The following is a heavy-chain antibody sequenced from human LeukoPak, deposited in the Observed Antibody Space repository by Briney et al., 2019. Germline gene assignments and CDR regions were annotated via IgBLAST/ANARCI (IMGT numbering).Heavy chain of an antibody. CDR3: ARDGRGGLFYYFDS. J-gene: IGHJ4*02. CDR1: GDPMTTYY. D-gene: IGHD3-16*01. V-gene: IGHV4-59*01. CDR2: MSYSGDT. Sequence: SETLSLTCTVSGDPMTTYYWSWIRQPPGKGLEWIGYMSYSGDTRYNPSLKSRVTISVDASNNQFSLRLTSMTAADTATYYCARDGRGGLFYYFDSWGPGTLVTVSS.